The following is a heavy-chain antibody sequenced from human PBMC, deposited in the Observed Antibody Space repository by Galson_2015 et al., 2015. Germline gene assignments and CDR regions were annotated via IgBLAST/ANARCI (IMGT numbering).Heavy chain of an antibody. D-gene: IGHD3-3*01. CDR3: ARQILDYDFWSGYYPTNFDY. Sequence: SLRLGCAASEFTFSSYYMSWVGQAPGEGLEWVSSISSTTTYIHYADSVKGHFNISRDNAKNSLYLQMNCLGAEETAVYYCARQILDYDFWSGYYPTNFDYWGQGTLVTVSS. V-gene: IGHV3-21*01. J-gene: IGHJ4*02. CDR2: ISSTTTYI. CDR1: EFTFSSYY.